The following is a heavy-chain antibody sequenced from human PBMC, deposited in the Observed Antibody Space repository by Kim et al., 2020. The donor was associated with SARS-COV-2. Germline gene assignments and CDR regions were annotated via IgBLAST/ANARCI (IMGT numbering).Heavy chain of an antibody. J-gene: IGHJ5*02. Sequence: AKRFQGRVTMTRDTSTSTVYMGLSSLRSEDTAVYYCARGLGTMVRGGFDPWGQGTLVTVSS. CDR3: ARGLGTMVRGGFDP. V-gene: IGHV1-46*01. D-gene: IGHD3-10*01.